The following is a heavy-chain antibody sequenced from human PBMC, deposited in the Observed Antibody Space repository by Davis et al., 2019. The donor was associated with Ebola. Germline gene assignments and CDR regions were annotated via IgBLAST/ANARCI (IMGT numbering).Heavy chain of an antibody. V-gene: IGHV1-18*01. J-gene: IGHJ4*02. CDR1: GGTFSNYD. Sequence: ASVKVSCKASGGTFSNYDISWVRQAPGQGLEWMGWISAYNGNTNYAQKFQGRVTITRDTSASTAYMELSSLRSEDTAVYYCARGSDISGYYPTDYWGQGTLVTVSS. D-gene: IGHD3-22*01. CDR3: ARGSDISGYYPTDY. CDR2: ISAYNGNT.